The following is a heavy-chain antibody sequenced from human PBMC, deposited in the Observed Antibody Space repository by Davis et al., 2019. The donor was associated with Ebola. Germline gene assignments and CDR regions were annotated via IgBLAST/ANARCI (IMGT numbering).Heavy chain of an antibody. D-gene: IGHD4-11*01. J-gene: IGHJ4*02. Sequence: PSETLSLTCAVYGGSFSGYYWSWIRQTPGKGLEWIGEINHSGSTNYNPSLKSRVTISVDTSNNQFSLKLSSVTAADTAVYYCARVGGYNNYVPFDYWGQGTLVTVSS. CDR1: GGSFSGYY. CDR3: ARVGGYNNYVPFDY. V-gene: IGHV4-34*01. CDR2: INHSGST.